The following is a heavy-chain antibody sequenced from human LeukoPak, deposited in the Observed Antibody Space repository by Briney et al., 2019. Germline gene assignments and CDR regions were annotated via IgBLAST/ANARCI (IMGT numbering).Heavy chain of an antibody. CDR1: GYTFTSYD. CDR3: ARRLSNSYYYDSSGYSNYYFDY. D-gene: IGHD3-22*01. J-gene: IGHJ4*02. V-gene: IGHV1-8*01. Sequence: ASVKVSCKASGYTFTSYDINWVRQATGQGLEWMGWMNPNSGNTGYAQKFQGRVTMTRNTSISTAYMELSSLRSEDTAVYYCARRLSNSYYYDSSGYSNYYFDYWGQGTLVTVSS. CDR2: MNPNSGNT.